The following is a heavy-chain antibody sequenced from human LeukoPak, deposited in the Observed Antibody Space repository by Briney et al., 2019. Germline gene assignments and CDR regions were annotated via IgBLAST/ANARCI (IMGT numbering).Heavy chain of an antibody. CDR1: GGSIRSSSCH. CDR3: ARGGNEWQQLSHNWFDP. J-gene: IGHJ5*02. CDR2: VYYTGNT. D-gene: IGHD5-24*01. Sequence: PSETLSLTCTVSGGSIRSSSCHWGWIRQPPGNSLEWIGSVYYTGNTYYNPSLRSRVTISVDTSKNQFSLRLNSVTAADTSAYYCARGGNEWQQLSHNWFDPWGQGTLVTVSS. V-gene: IGHV4-39*01.